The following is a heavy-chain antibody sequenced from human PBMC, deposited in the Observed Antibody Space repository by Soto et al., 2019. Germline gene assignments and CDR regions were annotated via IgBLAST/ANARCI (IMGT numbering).Heavy chain of an antibody. Sequence: SETLSLTCTVSGGSISSGDYYWSWIRQPPGKALEWIGYIYYSGSTYYNPPLKSRVTISVDTSKNQFSLKLSSVTAADTAVYYCARDRRVLLWFGELNGESDYWGQRTLVTVSS. J-gene: IGHJ4*02. CDR3: ARDRRVLLWFGELNGESDY. V-gene: IGHV4-30-4*01. D-gene: IGHD3-10*01. CDR1: GGSISSGDYY. CDR2: IYYSGST.